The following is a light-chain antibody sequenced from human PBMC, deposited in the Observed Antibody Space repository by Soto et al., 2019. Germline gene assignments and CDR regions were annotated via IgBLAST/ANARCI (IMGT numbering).Light chain of an antibody. CDR2: GAS. J-gene: IGKJ5*01. CDR1: QSVSSY. Sequence: EIVLTQSPGTLSLSPGERATLSCRASQSVSSYLAWYQQKPGQAPRLLISGASSRATGIPDRFSGSGSGTDFTLTISRLEPEDFALYYCQQYVTSAITFGQGTRLEIK. V-gene: IGKV3-20*01. CDR3: QQYVTSAIT.